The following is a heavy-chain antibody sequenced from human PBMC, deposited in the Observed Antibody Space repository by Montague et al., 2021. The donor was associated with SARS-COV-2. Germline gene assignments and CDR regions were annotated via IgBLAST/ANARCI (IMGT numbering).Heavy chain of an antibody. CDR1: GGSVSSYY. CDR2: IYYSGST. CDR3: ARAGDFYDSWSGYSRSAGFLDP. V-gene: IGHV4-59*02. D-gene: IGHD3-3*01. Sequence: SETLSLTCTVSGGSVSSYYWSWIRQSPGKGLQWLGYIYYSGSTDYSPSLKSRVTMSVDTSKNQLSLRLNSVTTADTAVYFCARAGDFYDSWSGYSRSAGFLDPWGQGILVTVSS. J-gene: IGHJ5*02.